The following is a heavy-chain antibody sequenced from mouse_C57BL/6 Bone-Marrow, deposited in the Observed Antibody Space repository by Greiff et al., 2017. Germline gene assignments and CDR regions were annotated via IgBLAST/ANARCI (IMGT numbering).Heavy chain of an antibody. Sequence: VQLKESVAELVRPGASVKLSCTASGFNIKNTYMHWVKQRPEQGLEWIGRIDPANGNTKYAPKFQGKATITADTSSNTAYLQLSSLTSEDTAIYYCAEPIYYYGSSYTWFAYWGQETLVTVSA. CDR3: AEPIYYYGSSYTWFAY. D-gene: IGHD1-1*01. CDR1: GFNIKNTY. V-gene: IGHV14-3*01. CDR2: IDPANGNT. J-gene: IGHJ3*01.